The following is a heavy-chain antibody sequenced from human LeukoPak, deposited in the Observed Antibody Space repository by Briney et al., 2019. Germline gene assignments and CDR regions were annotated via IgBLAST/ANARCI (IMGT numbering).Heavy chain of an antibody. CDR3: ARGRVVVVPAARNLFDP. J-gene: IGHJ5*02. D-gene: IGHD2-2*01. CDR2: INHSGST. CDR1: GFTFSSYG. Sequence: GSLRLSCAASGFTFSSYGMHWVRQAPGKGLEWIGEINHSGSTNYNPSLKSRVTISVDTSKNQFSLKLSSVTAADTAVYYCARGRVVVVPAARNLFDPWGQGNLVTVSS. V-gene: IGHV4-34*01.